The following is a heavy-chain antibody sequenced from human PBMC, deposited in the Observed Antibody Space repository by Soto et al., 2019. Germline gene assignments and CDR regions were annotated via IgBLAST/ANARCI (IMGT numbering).Heavy chain of an antibody. CDR1: GGSISSYY. J-gene: IGHJ4*02. CDR2: IYYSGTT. Sequence: SETLSLTCNVAGGSISSYYWSWIRQPPGEGLEWIGYIYYSGTTNNNPSLKSRVTISIDTSKNQFSLKLTSVTTADTAIYYCARETYDTSGFYRRFDYWGQGTLVTVSS. D-gene: IGHD3-22*01. V-gene: IGHV4-59*01. CDR3: ARETYDTSGFYRRFDY.